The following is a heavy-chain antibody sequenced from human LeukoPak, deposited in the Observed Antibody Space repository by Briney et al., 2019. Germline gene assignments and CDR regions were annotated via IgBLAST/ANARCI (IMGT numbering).Heavy chain of an antibody. V-gene: IGHV3-64*01. J-gene: IGHJ4*02. CDR2: ISSNGGST. D-gene: IGHD1-14*01. Sequence: GSLRLSCAASGFTFSSYGMHWVRQAPGNGLEYVSAISSNGGSTYYANSVKGRFTISRDNSKNTLYLQMGSLRAEDMAVYYCARVSGLAINRNLDYWGQGTLVTVSS. CDR3: ARVSGLAINRNLDY. CDR1: GFTFSSYG.